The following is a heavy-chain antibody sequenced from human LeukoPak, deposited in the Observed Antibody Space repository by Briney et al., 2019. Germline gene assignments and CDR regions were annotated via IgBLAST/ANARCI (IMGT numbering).Heavy chain of an antibody. D-gene: IGHD3-10*01. Sequence: GGSLRLSCAASGFTFSSYGMHWVRQAPGKGLEWVAVIWYDGSNKYYADSVKGRFTISRDNSKNTLYLQMNSLRAEDTAVYYCAGCYGSGSYRYWGQGTLVTVSS. V-gene: IGHV3-33*01. J-gene: IGHJ4*02. CDR2: IWYDGSNK. CDR1: GFTFSSYG. CDR3: AGCYGSGSYRY.